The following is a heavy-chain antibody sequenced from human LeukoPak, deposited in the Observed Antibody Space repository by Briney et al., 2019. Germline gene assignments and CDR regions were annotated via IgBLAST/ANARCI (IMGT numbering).Heavy chain of an antibody. CDR2: VSGSGSGT. Sequence: HTGGSLRLSCAASGFTFSSYAMTWVRQAPGKGLEWVSSVSGSGSGTYYADSVKGRFTISRDNSKNTLYLQMNSLRAEDTAVYYCAKIMGSRHCWGQGTLVTVSS. V-gene: IGHV3-23*01. J-gene: IGHJ4*02. CDR3: AKIMGSRHC. CDR1: GFTFSSYA. D-gene: IGHD3-10*01.